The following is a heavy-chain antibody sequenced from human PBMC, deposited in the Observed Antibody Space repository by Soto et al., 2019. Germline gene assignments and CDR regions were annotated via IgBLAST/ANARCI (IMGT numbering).Heavy chain of an antibody. CDR2: INSDGNST. Sequence: EVQLVESGGGLVQPGGSLRLSCAASGFTFSPFWMHWVRQVPGKGPVWVSRINSDGNSTSYADSVKGRFTISRDNAKNTVYLQMNSLRDEDTAVYYCARGSNHFDYWGQGTLVTVSS. V-gene: IGHV3-74*01. D-gene: IGHD4-4*01. J-gene: IGHJ4*02. CDR1: GFTFSPFW. CDR3: ARGSNHFDY.